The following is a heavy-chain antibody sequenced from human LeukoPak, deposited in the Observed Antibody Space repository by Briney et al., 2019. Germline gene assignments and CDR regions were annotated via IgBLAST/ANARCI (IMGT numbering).Heavy chain of an antibody. CDR2: INPNSGGT. J-gene: IGHJ5*02. CDR1: GYTFTGYY. CDR3: ARDTGFGSPSSSWPEFDP. D-gene: IGHD6-13*01. V-gene: IGHV1-2*04. Sequence: ASVKVSCKASGYTFTGYYMHWVRQAPGQGLEWMGWINPNSGGTNYAQKFQGWVTMTRDTSISTAYMELSRLRSDDTAVYYCARDTGFGSPSSSWPEFDPWGQGTLVTVSS.